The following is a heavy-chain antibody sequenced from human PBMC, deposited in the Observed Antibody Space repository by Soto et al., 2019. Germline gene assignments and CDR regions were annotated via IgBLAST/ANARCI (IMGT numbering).Heavy chain of an antibody. CDR1: GFTFSSYA. CDR3: AKLYCSGGSCYDGYFDY. V-gene: IGHV3-23*01. D-gene: IGHD2-15*01. Sequence: GGSLRLSCAASGFTFSSYAMSWVRQAPGKGLEWVSAISGSGGSTYYADSVKGRFTISRDNSKNTLYLQMNSLRAEDTAVYYCAKLYCSGGSCYDGYFDYWGQGTLVTVSS. J-gene: IGHJ4*02. CDR2: ISGSGGST.